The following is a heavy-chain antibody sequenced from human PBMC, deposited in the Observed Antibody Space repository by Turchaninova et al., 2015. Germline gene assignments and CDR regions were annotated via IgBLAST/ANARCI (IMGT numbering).Heavy chain of an antibody. J-gene: IGHJ4*02. CDR3: AHRDIRYSSSSGLDY. Sequence: QITLKESGPTLVKPTQTLTLTCTFSGFSLSTSGVGVGWIRQPPGKALEWLALIYWDDDKLYRPTLKSRLPLTKDTSKNQHNPKKKKKKNQVVLKMTNMDPVDTATYYCAHRDIRYSSSSGLDYWGQGTLVTVSS. CDR2: IYWDDDK. V-gene: IGHV2-5*02. CDR1: GFSLSTSGVG. D-gene: IGHD6-6*01.